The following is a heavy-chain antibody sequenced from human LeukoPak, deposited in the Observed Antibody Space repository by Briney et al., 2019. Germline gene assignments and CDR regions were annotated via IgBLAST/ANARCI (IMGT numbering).Heavy chain of an antibody. V-gene: IGHV4-4*07. CDR2: IYTSGST. CDR3: ARHRPVGGYSGSYAWFKRFDP. J-gene: IGHJ5*02. Sequence: SETLSLTCTVSGGSISSYYWSWIRQPAGKGLEWIGRIYTSGSTNYNPSLKSRVTMSVDTSKNQFSLKLSSVTAADTAVYYCARHRPVGGYSGSYAWFKRFDPWGQGTLVTVSS. D-gene: IGHD1-26*01. CDR1: GGSISSYY.